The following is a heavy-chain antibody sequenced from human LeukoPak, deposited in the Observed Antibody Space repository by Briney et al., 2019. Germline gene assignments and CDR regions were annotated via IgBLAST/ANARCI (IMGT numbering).Heavy chain of an antibody. V-gene: IGHV1-18*01. Sequence: ASVKVSCKASGYTFTSYGISWVRQAPGQGLEWMGWISAYNGNTNYAQKLQGRVTMTTDTSTSTAYMELRSLRSDDTAVYYCARDPYGSGSYNAFDIWGQGTMVTVSS. D-gene: IGHD3-10*01. CDR1: GYTFTSYG. CDR2: ISAYNGNT. J-gene: IGHJ3*02. CDR3: ARDPYGSGSYNAFDI.